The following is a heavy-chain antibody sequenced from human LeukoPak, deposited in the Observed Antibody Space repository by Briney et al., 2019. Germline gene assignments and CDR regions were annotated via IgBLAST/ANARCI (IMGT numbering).Heavy chain of an antibody. CDR3: AGPQVDGRYFDH. CDR2: ISSDGSNK. CDR1: GFTFSSCA. J-gene: IGHJ4*02. V-gene: IGHV3-30*01. Sequence: GGSLRLSCAASGFTFSSCAMHWVRQAPGKGLEWVAVISSDGSNKYYADSVKGRFTISRDNSKNTLYLQMNSLRAEDTAVYYCAGPQVDGRYFDHWGQGTLVTVSS. D-gene: IGHD5-24*01.